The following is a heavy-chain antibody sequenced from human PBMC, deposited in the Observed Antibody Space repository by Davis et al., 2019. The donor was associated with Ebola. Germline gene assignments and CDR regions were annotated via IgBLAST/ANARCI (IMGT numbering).Heavy chain of an antibody. CDR1: GFIFSNFA. CDR2: IKQDGSET. J-gene: IGHJ4*02. D-gene: IGHD6-13*01. CDR3: TKTIVATAGDF. Sequence: GGSLRLSCATSGFIFSNFAMTWVRQAPGKGLEWVANIKQDGSETYYVDSLRGRFTISRDNAKNSLYLHMNSLRVEDTAVYYCTKTIVATAGDFWGQGTLVTVSS. V-gene: IGHV3-7*01.